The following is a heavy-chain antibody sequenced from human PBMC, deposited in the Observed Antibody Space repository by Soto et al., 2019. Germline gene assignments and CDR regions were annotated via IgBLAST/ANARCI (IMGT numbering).Heavy chain of an antibody. D-gene: IGHD2-2*01. CDR2: IYYSGST. CDR1: GGSISSSSYY. CDR3: ARLGYCISTSCYNNWFDP. V-gene: IGHV4-39*01. J-gene: IGHJ5*02. Sequence: QLQLQESGPGLVKPSETLSLTCTVSGGSISSSSYYWGWIRQPPGKGLEWIGSIYYSGSTYYNPSLKSRVTISVDTSKNQFSLKLSSVTAADTAVYYCARLGYCISTSCYNNWFDPWGQGTLVTVSS.